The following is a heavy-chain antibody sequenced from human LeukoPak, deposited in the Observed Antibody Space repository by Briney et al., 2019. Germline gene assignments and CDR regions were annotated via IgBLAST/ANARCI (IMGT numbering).Heavy chain of an antibody. CDR3: AGVRGFVIPGYFLALLFTN. Sequence: GGSLRLSCAASGWTFSSYDMHWFRQAPGKGLEWVSAIDTAGDTYYTGYVKGRFTISRENAQNSLYLQMNSLRAGDTAVYYCAGVRGFVIPGYFLALLFTNWGQGTLVTGSS. V-gene: IGHV3-13*01. D-gene: IGHD2-21*02. CDR1: GWTFSSYD. CDR2: IDTAGDT. J-gene: IGHJ4*02.